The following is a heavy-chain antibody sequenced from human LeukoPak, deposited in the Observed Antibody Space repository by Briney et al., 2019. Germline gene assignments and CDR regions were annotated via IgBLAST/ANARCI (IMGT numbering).Heavy chain of an antibody. CDR2: IYHSGST. J-gene: IGHJ4*02. CDR1: GGSISSGGYY. Sequence: SETLSLTCTVSGGSISSGGYYWSWIRQPPGKGLEWIGYIYHSGSTYYNPSLKSRVTISVDRSKNQFSLKLSPVTAADTAVYYCARARGYSGYDFYYWGQGTLVTVSS. V-gene: IGHV4-30-2*01. CDR3: ARARGYSGYDFYY. D-gene: IGHD5-12*01.